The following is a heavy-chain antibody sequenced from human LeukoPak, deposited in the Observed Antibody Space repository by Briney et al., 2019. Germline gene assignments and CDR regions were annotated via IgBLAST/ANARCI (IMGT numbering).Heavy chain of an antibody. D-gene: IGHD6-13*01. J-gene: IGHJ4*02. CDR2: IRYDGSNK. CDR1: GFTFSSYG. CDR3: AKDLAPGYSSSWYVLGGGSADFDY. V-gene: IGHV3-30*02. Sequence: GGSLGLSCAASGFTFSSYGMHWVRQAPGKGLEWVAFIRYDGSNKYYADSVKGRFTISRDNSKNTLYLQMNSLRAEDTAVYYCAKDLAPGYSSSWYVLGGGSADFDYWGQGTLVTVSS.